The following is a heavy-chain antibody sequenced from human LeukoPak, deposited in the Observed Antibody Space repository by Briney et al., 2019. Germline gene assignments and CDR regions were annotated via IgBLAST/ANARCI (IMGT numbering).Heavy chain of an antibody. D-gene: IGHD6-13*01. CDR1: GFTFSSYW. CDR3: ARDSRGIAAQTTFDY. V-gene: IGHV3-74*01. CDR2: INSDGSST. Sequence: GGSLRPSCAASGFTFSSYWMHWVRQAPGKGLVWISRINSDGSSTSYADSVKGRFTISRDNAKNTLYLQMNSLRAEDTAVYYCARDSRGIAAQTTFDYWGQGTLVTVSS. J-gene: IGHJ4*02.